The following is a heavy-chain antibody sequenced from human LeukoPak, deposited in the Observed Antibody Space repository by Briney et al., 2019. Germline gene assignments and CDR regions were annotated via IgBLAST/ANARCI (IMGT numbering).Heavy chain of an antibody. J-gene: IGHJ5*02. CDR3: AREAGYGDYGGWFDP. V-gene: IGHV4-39*02. CDR1: GGSITSSSYY. D-gene: IGHD4-17*01. Sequence: SETLSLTCTVSGGSITSSSYYWGWIRRPPGKGLEWIGSIYYSGSPYYNPSLKSRVTMSVDTSNNQFSLKLSSVTAADTAVYYCAREAGYGDYGGWFDPWGQGTLVTVSS. CDR2: IYYSGSP.